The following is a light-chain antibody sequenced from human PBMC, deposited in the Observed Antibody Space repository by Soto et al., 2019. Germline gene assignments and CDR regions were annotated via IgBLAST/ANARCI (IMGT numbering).Light chain of an antibody. CDR3: QQTYNTPGT. Sequence: DIQMTQSPSSLSASVGARVTITCRASQSISTFLNWYQQVPGKAPKLLIHDASRLQSGVPSRFSGSGSGTDFTLTIGRLQPEDFANYYCQQTYNTPGTFGQGTKVEI. CDR2: DAS. CDR1: QSISTF. V-gene: IGKV1-39*01. J-gene: IGKJ1*01.